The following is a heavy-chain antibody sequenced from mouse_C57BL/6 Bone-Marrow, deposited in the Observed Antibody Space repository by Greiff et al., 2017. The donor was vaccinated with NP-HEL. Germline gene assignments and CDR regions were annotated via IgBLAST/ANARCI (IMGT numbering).Heavy chain of an antibody. Sequence: DVQLVESGEGLVKPGGSLKLSCAASGFTFSSYAMSWVRQTPEKRLEWVAYISSGGDYIYYADTVKGRFTISRDNARNTLYLQMSSLKSEDTAMYYCTSIYYGYGDWYFDVWGTGTTVTVSS. CDR1: GFTFSSYA. D-gene: IGHD2-2*01. CDR3: TSIYYGYGDWYFDV. V-gene: IGHV5-9-1*02. J-gene: IGHJ1*03. CDR2: ISSGGDYI.